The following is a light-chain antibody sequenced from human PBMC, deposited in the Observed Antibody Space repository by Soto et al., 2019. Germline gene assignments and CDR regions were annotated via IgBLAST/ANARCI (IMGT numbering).Light chain of an antibody. J-gene: IGKJ1*01. CDR3: LQRIEFPWT. CDR1: QTLLNSDVGNTY. Sequence: DIVMTQTPLSLPVTPGEPASISCRSSQTLLNSDVGNTYLDWYLQKPGQSPQLLIYTLSYGACGAPGRFSGSGSGSDFTLKISRVEAEDVGVYYCLQRIEFPWTFGQGTKVEIK. CDR2: TLS. V-gene: IGKV2-40*01.